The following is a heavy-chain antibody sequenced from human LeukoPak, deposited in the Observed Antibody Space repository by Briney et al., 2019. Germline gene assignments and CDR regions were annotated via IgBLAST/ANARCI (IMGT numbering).Heavy chain of an antibody. CDR1: GFTFSSYS. Sequence: GGSLRLSCAASGFTFSSYSMNWVRQAPGKGLEWVSSISSSSSYIYYADSVKGRFTISRDNAKNSLYLQMDSLRAEDTAVYYCARLIPRSQTPAVAGTWDSYWGQGTLVTVSS. V-gene: IGHV3-21*01. J-gene: IGHJ4*02. CDR3: ARLIPRSQTPAVAGTWDSY. CDR2: ISSSSSYI. D-gene: IGHD6-19*01.